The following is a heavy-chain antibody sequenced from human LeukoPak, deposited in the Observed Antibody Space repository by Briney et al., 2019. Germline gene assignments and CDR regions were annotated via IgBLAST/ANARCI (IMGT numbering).Heavy chain of an antibody. CDR3: AKAGNDVVVTATGIDY. V-gene: IGHV3-23*01. Sequence: GGSLRLSCAASGFTFNNYAMTWVRQAPGKGLEWVSTITGSGGTTYYTGSVKGRFTISRDNPKNTLYLQMNSLRAEDTAIYYCAKAGNDVVVTATGIDYWGQGTLVTVSS. CDR1: GFTFNNYA. J-gene: IGHJ4*02. CDR2: ITGSGGTT. D-gene: IGHD2-21*02.